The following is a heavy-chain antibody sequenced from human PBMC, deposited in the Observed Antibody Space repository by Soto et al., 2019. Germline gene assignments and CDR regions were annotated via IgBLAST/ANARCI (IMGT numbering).Heavy chain of an antibody. D-gene: IGHD1-20*01. CDR2: VFYTGFT. V-gene: IGHV4-39*01. J-gene: IGHJ4*02. CDR1: GGSISGSYYY. Sequence: PSETLSLTCAASGGSISGSYYYWGCLRRSPGKGPDWICSVFYTGFTSYNPSLESRVSTSVDTANNQLSLKVSGVYAADTTVYYCASAQIGYNWNYFDHWGQGALVTVSS. CDR3: ASAQIGYNWNYFDH.